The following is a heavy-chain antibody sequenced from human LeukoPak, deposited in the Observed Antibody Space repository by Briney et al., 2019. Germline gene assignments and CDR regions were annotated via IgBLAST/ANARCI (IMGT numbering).Heavy chain of an antibody. J-gene: IGHJ6*03. Sequence: PAETLSLTCTVSGGSTSSGSYYWSWIRQPAGKGLEWVGHIYTSGRTNYNPSLKSRVTISVDTSKNQFSLKLSSVTAADTAVYYCAKSIPHYFNNMDVWGKGNTVTISS. CDR1: GGSTSSGSYY. CDR2: IYTSGRT. V-gene: IGHV4-61*09. CDR3: AKSIPHYFNNMDV.